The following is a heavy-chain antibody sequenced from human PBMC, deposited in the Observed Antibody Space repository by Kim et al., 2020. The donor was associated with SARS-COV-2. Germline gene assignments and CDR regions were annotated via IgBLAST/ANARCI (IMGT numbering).Heavy chain of an antibody. D-gene: IGHD2-2*02. CDR2: ISGSGGST. CDR3: AKEWGCSGTNCYRSYGMDV. CDR1: GFTFSSYA. V-gene: IGHV3-23*01. Sequence: GGSLRLSCAASGFTFSSYAMSWVRQAPGKGLEWVSTISGSGGSTYYADSVKGRFTISRDNSKNTLYLQMNSLRADDTAVYYCAKEWGCSGTNCYRSYGMDVWGQGTTVTVSS. J-gene: IGHJ6*02.